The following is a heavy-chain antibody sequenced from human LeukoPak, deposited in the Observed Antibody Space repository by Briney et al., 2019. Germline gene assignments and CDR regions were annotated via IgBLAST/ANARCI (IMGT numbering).Heavy chain of an antibody. CDR3: TRHFGSGRDDY. CDR1: GGSICSSNYY. J-gene: IGHJ4*02. D-gene: IGHD3-10*01. CDR2: IEYSGST. V-gene: IGHV4-39*01. Sequence: PSETLSLTCTVSGGSICSSNYYWGWIRQPPGKGLEWIGSIEYSGSTHYNPSLKSRVTVSVDTSKNQFTVNLSSVTAADTAVYYCTRHFGSGRDDYWGQGTLVTVSS.